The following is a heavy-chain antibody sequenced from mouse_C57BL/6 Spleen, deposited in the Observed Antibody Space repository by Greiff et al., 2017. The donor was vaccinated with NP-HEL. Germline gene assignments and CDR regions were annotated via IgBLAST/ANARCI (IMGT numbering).Heavy chain of an antibody. J-gene: IGHJ2*01. V-gene: IGHV1-26*01. Sequence: VQLQQSGPELVKPGASVKISCKASGYTFTDYYMNWVKQSHGKSLEWIGDINPNNGGTSYNQKFKGKATLTVDKSSSTAYMELRSLTSEDSAVYYCARRGQKGYFDYWGQGTTLTVSS. CDR2: INPNNGGT. CDR3: ARRGQKGYFDY. CDR1: GYTFTDYY.